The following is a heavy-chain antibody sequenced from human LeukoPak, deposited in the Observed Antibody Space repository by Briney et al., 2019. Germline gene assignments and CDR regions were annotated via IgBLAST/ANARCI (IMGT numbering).Heavy chain of an antibody. J-gene: IGHJ4*02. CDR1: GFTFSSYG. D-gene: IGHD3-22*01. V-gene: IGHV3-30*03. CDR2: ISYDGSNK. CDR3: AEASSGYYSLSLY. Sequence: GGSLRLSCAASGFTFSSYGMHWVRQAPGKGLEWVAVISYDGSNKYYADSVKGRFTISRDNSKNTLYLQMNSLRAEDTAVYYCAEASSGYYSLSLYWGQGTLVTVSS.